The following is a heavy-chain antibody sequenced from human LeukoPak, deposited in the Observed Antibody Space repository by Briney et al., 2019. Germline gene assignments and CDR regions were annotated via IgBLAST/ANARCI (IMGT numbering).Heavy chain of an antibody. J-gene: IGHJ4*02. V-gene: IGHV4-34*01. CDR3: ARGPPTVYGGNGFYYVFDY. CDR1: GGSFSGYY. D-gene: IGHD3-22*01. CDR2: INHSGST. Sequence: SETLSLTCAVYGGSFSGYYWSWIRQPPGKGLEWIGEINHSGSTNYNPSLKSRVTISVDMSRSQFSLKLSSVTAADTAVFYCARGPPTVYGGNGFYYVFDYWGQGTLVTVSS.